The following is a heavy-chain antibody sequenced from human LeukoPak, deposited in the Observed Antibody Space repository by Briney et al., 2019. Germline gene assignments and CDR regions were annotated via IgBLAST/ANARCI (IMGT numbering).Heavy chain of an antibody. V-gene: IGHV3-7*05. CDR1: GFTVSTYW. Sequence: GGSLRLSCVASGFTVSTYWMSWVRQAPGKGLEWVANIKHDGSQKYDVASVKGRFTISRDNAKNSLYLQLNSLRAEDTAVYYCARDGFVWASGIDYGWFDYWGRGTLVTVSS. CDR2: IKHDGSQK. D-gene: IGHD4-17*01. CDR3: ARDGFVWASGIDYGWFDY. J-gene: IGHJ4*02.